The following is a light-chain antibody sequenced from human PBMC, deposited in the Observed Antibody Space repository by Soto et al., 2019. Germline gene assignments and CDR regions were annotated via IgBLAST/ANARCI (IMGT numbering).Light chain of an antibody. CDR2: ATS. CDR1: QSILSY. J-gene: IGKJ1*01. CDR3: QQSYTSPRT. V-gene: IGKV1-39*01. Sequence: DIQMTQSPSSLSASVGDRVTITCRASQSILSYVNWYQQKPGRAPKLLIYATSNLQGGVPSTFSGSGFGTDFTLTISSLQPEDSATYYCQQSYTSPRTFGQGTKVDIK.